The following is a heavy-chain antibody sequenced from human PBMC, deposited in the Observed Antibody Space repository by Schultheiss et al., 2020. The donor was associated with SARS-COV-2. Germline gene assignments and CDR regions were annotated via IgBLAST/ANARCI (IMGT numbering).Heavy chain of an antibody. CDR1: GFTVSSNY. CDR3: ARRGGVPAAKQKPMYAFDI. J-gene: IGHJ3*02. CDR2: IYSGGST. D-gene: IGHD2-2*01. V-gene: IGHV3-66*04. Sequence: GGSLRLSCAASGFTVSSNYMSWVRQAPGKGLEWVSVIYSGGSTYYADSVKGRFTISRDNAKNSLYLQMNSLRAEDTAVYYCARRGGVPAAKQKPMYAFDIWGQGTMVTVSS.